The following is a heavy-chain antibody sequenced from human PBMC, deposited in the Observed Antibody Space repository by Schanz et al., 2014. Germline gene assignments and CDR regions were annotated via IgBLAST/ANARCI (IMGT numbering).Heavy chain of an antibody. V-gene: IGHV3-11*05. CDR1: GFTFSDYY. Sequence: QVQLEESGGGLVTPGGSLRLSCVVSGFTFSDYYMSWIRQAPGKGLEWVSTIASGGSHTFYADSVTGRFTISRDNAKNTLSLQMNGLSADDTAIYYCAKGQGAVINNWYFDLWGRGTLVTVSS. CDR2: IASGGSHT. D-gene: IGHD2-21*01. CDR3: AKGQGAVINNWYFDL. J-gene: IGHJ2*01.